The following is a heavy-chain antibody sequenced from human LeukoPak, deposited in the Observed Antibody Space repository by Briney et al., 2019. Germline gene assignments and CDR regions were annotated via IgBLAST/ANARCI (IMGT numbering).Heavy chain of an antibody. CDR3: ARGSSRWLQFLF. Sequence: PSETLSLTCAVYGGSFSGYYWSWIRQPPGKGLEWIGEINHSGSTNYNPSHKSRVTISVDTSKNQFSLKLGSVTAADTAVYYCARGSSRWLQFLFWGQGTLVTVSS. V-gene: IGHV4-34*01. D-gene: IGHD5-24*01. CDR1: GGSFSGYY. J-gene: IGHJ4*02. CDR2: INHSGST.